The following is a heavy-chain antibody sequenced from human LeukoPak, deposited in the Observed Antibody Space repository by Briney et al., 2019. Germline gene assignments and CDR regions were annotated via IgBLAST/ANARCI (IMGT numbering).Heavy chain of an antibody. CDR1: NYSMTSGYY. Sequence: PSETLSLTCSVSNYSMTSGYYWGCIRQSPGKGLEWIGNIYHSGSTFYNPSLKSRVTISVDTSKNQFSLNLRSVTAADTAVYYCAKSRQQRITVFGVFEGPRSSFDPWGQGTLVTVSA. D-gene: IGHD3-3*01. CDR2: IYHSGST. V-gene: IGHV4-38-2*02. CDR3: AKSRQQRITVFGVFEGPRSSFDP. J-gene: IGHJ5*02.